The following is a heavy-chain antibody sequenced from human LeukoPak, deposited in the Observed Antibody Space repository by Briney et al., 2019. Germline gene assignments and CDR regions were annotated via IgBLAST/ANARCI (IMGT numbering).Heavy chain of an antibody. D-gene: IGHD5-18*01. CDR2: IYYSGST. Sequence: SETLSLTCTVSGGSISSYYWSWIGQPPGKGLEWIGYIYYSGSTNYNPSLKSRVTISVDTSKNQFSLKLSSVTAADTAVYYCARDQKIWASVRLWSRNYYYGMDVWGQGTTVTVSS. V-gene: IGHV4-59*01. J-gene: IGHJ6*02. CDR1: GGSISSYY. CDR3: ARDQKIWASVRLWSRNYYYGMDV.